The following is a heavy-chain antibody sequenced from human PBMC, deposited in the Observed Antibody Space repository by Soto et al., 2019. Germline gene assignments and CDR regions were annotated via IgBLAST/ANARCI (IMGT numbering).Heavy chain of an antibody. D-gene: IGHD6-19*01. CDR3: TTPAIPVDGTQPFNY. V-gene: IGHV3-15*01. J-gene: IGHJ4*02. CDR1: GFTFSSAP. CDR2: IKHNTNGGAI. Sequence: EVQLVESGGGFVKPGESLTLSCAASGFTFSSAPMSWVRQAPGKGLEWVGRIKHNTNGGAIDYLAPVKGRFTLSRDDSKNTLYLHMNSLKIEDSALYYCTTPAIPVDGTQPFNYWGQGALVTVSS.